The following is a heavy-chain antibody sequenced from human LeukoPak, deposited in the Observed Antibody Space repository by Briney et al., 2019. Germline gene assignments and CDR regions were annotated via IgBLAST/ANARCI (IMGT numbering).Heavy chain of an antibody. CDR2: ISGSGGST. CDR3: AKSSYYGSGSYPIPTDY. V-gene: IGHV3-23*01. J-gene: IGHJ4*02. D-gene: IGHD3-10*01. Sequence: PGVSLRLSCAASGFTFSSYAMSWVRQAPGKGLEWVSAISGSGGSTYYADSVKGRFTISRDNSKNTLYLQMNSLRAEDTAVYYCAKSSYYGSGSYPIPTDYWGQGTLVTVSS. CDR1: GFTFSSYA.